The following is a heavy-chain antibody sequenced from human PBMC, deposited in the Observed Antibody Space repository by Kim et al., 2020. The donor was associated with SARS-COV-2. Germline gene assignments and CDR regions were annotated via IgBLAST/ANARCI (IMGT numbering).Heavy chain of an antibody. CDR3: ARDGGGASDYDY. V-gene: IGHV3-21*01. D-gene: IGHD2-21*01. J-gene: IGHJ4*02. Sequence: YYADSVKGRFTISRDNAKNSLYLQMNSLRAEDTAVYYCARDGGGASDYDYWGQGTLVTVSS.